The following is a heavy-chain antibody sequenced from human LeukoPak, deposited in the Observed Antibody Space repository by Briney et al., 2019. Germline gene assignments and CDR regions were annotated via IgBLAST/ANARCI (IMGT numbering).Heavy chain of an antibody. V-gene: IGHV3-74*03. CDR3: ARSQFDY. CDR1: GFPFSSYW. J-gene: IGHJ4*02. Sequence: GGSLRLSCTPSGFPFSSYWMLWVGQAPGKGLVWVSRISGDGNVTTYADSVKGRFTISRDNTKNILYLQMDNLRAEDTATYYCARSQFDYWGQGTLVTVSS. CDR2: ISGDGNVT.